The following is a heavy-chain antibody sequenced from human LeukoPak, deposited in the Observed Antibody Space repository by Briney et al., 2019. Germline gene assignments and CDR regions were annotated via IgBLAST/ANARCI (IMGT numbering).Heavy chain of an antibody. J-gene: IGHJ4*02. CDR2: INHSGST. CDR1: GGSFSGYY. Sequence: SETLSLTCAVYGGSFSGYYWSWIRQPPGKGLEWIGEINHSGSTNYNPSLKSRVTISVDTSKSQFSLKLSSVTAADTAVYYCARGAGYSYCTQNDYSGQGTLVTVSS. V-gene: IGHV4-34*01. D-gene: IGHD5-18*01. CDR3: ARGAGYSYCTQNDY.